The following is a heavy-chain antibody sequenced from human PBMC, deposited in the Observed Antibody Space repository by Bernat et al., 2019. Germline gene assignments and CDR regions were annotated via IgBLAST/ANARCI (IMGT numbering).Heavy chain of an antibody. CDR2: IYWNADK. CDR3: ACRISCGAGSHAPYFFAS. Sequence: QITLKESGPTLVKPTQTVTRTYSFSGFSLDTRGVGVGWNRQAPGKAPEWLSLIYWNADKKYSPSVEPRLTITTDTSNNQAVLTVTNMGPVDTATYDCACRISCGAGSHAPYFFASGGQGALVLVS. CDR1: GFSLDTRGVG. V-gene: IGHV2-5*01. J-gene: IGHJ4*02. D-gene: IGHD2-21*01.